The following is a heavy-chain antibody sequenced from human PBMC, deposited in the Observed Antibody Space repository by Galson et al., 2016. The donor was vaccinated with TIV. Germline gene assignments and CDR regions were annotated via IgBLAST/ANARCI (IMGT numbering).Heavy chain of an antibody. CDR1: GYTFSFSGYY. D-gene: IGHD3-16*01. CDR2: INPDSDGT. J-gene: IGHJ4*02. V-gene: IGHV1-2*02. CDR3: GRAGRGRNYDY. Sequence: SVKVSCKASGYTFSFSGYYVHWVRQAPGQGLEWMGWINPDSDGTKYAQKFQGRVTMTSDTSISTAYMELSRLKSDDTAVYYCGRAGRGRNYDYWGQGTLVTVSS.